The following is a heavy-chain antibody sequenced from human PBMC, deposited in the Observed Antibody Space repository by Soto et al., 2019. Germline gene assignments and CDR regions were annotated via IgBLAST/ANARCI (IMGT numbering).Heavy chain of an antibody. V-gene: IGHV3-48*02. Sequence: EVQLVESGGALVQPGGALRLSCTASGFTFNTYNMNWVRQAPGKGLEWVSYISSSSSTISYADSIKGRFTISRDNAKKSLYLQMNSLRDEDTAVYYCAREMSLSGGAYFDYWGQGTLISVSS. D-gene: IGHD3-16*01. J-gene: IGHJ4*02. CDR3: AREMSLSGGAYFDY. CDR1: GFTFNTYN. CDR2: ISSSSSTI.